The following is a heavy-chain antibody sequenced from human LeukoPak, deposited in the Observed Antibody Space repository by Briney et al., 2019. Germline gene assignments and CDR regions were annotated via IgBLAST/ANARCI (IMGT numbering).Heavy chain of an antibody. Sequence: GGSLRLSCAASGFTFSSYAMSWVRQAPGKGLEWVSTISGSGDSTYYADSVKGRFTISRDNSKNTLYLQMNSLRAEDTAVYYCARGGSYLSAFDIWGQGTMVTVSS. V-gene: IGHV3-23*01. CDR1: GFTFSSYA. J-gene: IGHJ3*02. D-gene: IGHD1-26*01. CDR2: ISGSGDST. CDR3: ARGGSYLSAFDI.